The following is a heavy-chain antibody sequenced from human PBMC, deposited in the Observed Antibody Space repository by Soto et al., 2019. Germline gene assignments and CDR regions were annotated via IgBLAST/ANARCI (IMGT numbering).Heavy chain of an antibody. CDR3: ARGPGGYDSSINDAFDI. V-gene: IGHV3-33*01. Sequence: QVQLVESGGGVVQPGRSLRLSCAASGFTFSSYGMHWVRRVRQAPGKGLEWVAVIWYDGSNKFYADSVKGRFTISRDNPKNTLYLQMNSLRTEDTAVYYCARGPGGYDSSINDAFDIWGQGTVVTVSS. CDR2: IWYDGSNK. D-gene: IGHD5-12*01. CDR1: GFTFSSYG. J-gene: IGHJ3*02.